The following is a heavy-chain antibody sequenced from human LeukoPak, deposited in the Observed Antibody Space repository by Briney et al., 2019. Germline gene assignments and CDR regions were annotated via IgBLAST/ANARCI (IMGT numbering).Heavy chain of an antibody. CDR2: INHSGST. V-gene: IGHV4-34*01. CDR1: GGSFSGYY. Sequence: SETLSLTCGVYGGSFSGYYWSWIRQPPGKGLEWIGEINHSGSTNYNPSLKSRVTISVDTSKNQFSLKLSSVTAADTAVYYCARAYSSSWYFNWFDPWGQGTLVTVSS. CDR3: ARAYSSSWYFNWFDP. D-gene: IGHD6-13*01. J-gene: IGHJ5*02.